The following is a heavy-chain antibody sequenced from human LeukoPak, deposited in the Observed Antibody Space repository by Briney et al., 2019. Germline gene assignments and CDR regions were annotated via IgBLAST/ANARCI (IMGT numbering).Heavy chain of an antibody. D-gene: IGHD5-18*01. Sequence: ASVKVSCKASGYTFTLYDINWVRQATGQGLEWMGWMNLNSVNSGSAQKFQGRVTMTRDTSIGTAYMELSSLTSEDTAMYYCATRGGYNYVIWGQGTLVTVSS. CDR1: GYTFTLYD. V-gene: IGHV1-8*01. CDR3: ATRGGYNYVI. J-gene: IGHJ1*01. CDR2: MNLNSVNS.